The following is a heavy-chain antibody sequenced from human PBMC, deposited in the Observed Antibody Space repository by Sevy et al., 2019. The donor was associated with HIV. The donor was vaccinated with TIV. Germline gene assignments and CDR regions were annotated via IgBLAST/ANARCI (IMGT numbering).Heavy chain of an antibody. J-gene: IGHJ6*02. V-gene: IGHV3-23*01. CDR3: AKGTLVVPAVIYYYYAMDV. CDR2: ISHSGGST. CDR1: GFTFSSYG. Sequence: GGSLRLPCAASGFTFSSYGMSWVRQAPGKGLKWVSSISHSGGSTYYADSMKGRFTISRDNSKNTLYLQMNSLRAEDTAVYYCAKGTLVVPAVIYYYYAMDVWGQGTTVTVSS. D-gene: IGHD2-2*01.